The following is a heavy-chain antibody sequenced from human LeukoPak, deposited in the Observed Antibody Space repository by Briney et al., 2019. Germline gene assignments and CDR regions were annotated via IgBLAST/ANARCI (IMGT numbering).Heavy chain of an antibody. CDR1: GFTFDDYA. Sequence: GRSLRLSCAASGFTFDDYAMHWVRQAPGRGLEWVSGISWNSGSIGYADSVKGRFTISRDNAKNSPYPQMNSLRAEDTALYYCAKDSSGGYGTDFDYWGQGTLVTVSS. J-gene: IGHJ4*02. CDR3: AKDSSGGYGTDFDY. CDR2: ISWNSGSI. V-gene: IGHV3-9*01. D-gene: IGHD5-12*01.